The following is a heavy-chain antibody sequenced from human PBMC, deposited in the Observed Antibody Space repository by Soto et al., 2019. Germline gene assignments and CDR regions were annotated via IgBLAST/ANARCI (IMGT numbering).Heavy chain of an antibody. CDR3: ARAGSYRDFDY. CDR1: GGSVSSGGYY. Sequence: QVQLQESGPGLVKPSETLSLTCSVSGGSVSSGGYYWSWIRQPPGKGLEWIGCIYYSGSTDYNPSLKSRVTMSLDKSKNQCSLKLNSVTAADTAVYFCARAGSYRDFDYWGQGTLVTVSS. CDR2: IYYSGST. D-gene: IGHD3-10*01. J-gene: IGHJ4*02. V-gene: IGHV4-61*08.